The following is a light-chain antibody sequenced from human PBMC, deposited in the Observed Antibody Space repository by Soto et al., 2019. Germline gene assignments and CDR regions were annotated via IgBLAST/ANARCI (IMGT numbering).Light chain of an antibody. Sequence: QSVLTQPASVSGSPGQSITISCTGTRSDVGSYNLVSWFQQHPGKAPKLMIYEVNKRPSGVSNRFSGSKSGNTASLTISGLQAEDEADYYCCSFAGTTTYVLFGGGTQLTVL. V-gene: IGLV2-23*02. CDR1: RSDVGSYNL. CDR3: CSFAGTTTYVL. J-gene: IGLJ7*01. CDR2: EVN.